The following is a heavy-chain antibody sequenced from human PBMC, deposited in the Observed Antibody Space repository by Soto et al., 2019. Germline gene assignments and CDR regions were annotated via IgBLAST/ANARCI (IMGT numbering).Heavy chain of an antibody. CDR2: IGTAGDT. V-gene: IGHV3-13*01. J-gene: IGHJ4*02. Sequence: SGGSLRLSCAASGFTFSSYDMHWVRQATGKGLEWVSAIGTAGDTYYPGSVKGRFTISRENAKNSLYLQMNSLRAGDTAVFYCARAILHRYCSGGSCYSAADFDYWGQGTLVTVSS. CDR1: GFTFSSYD. D-gene: IGHD2-15*01. CDR3: ARAILHRYCSGGSCYSAADFDY.